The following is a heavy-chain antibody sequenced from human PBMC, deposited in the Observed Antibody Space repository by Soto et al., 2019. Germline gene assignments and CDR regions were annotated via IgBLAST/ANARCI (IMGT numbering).Heavy chain of an antibody. CDR1: GFTFSHYG. CDR3: AKDPETYIVGAPSFH. J-gene: IGHJ4*02. Sequence: PGGSLRLSCAASGFTFSHYGMDWVRQAPGKGLEWVAVIWFDGRNTYYADFVKGRFAISRDNSKNTLYLQLNCLRSEDTALYFCAKDPETYIVGAPSFHWGQGTLVTVSS. CDR2: IWFDGRNT. V-gene: IGHV3-30*02. D-gene: IGHD1-26*01.